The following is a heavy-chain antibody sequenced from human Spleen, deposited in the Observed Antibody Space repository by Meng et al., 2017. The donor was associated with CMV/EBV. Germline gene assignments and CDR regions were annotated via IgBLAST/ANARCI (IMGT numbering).Heavy chain of an antibody. CDR2: ISNSSSYI. Sequence: GESLKISCAASGFTFSSYEMNWVRQAPGKGLEWVSSISNSSSYIYYADSVKGRFTISRDNAKNSLYLQMNSLRAEDTAVYYCARDLSGSYTDDAFDIWGQGTMVTVSS. V-gene: IGHV3-21*01. CDR1: GFTFSSYE. J-gene: IGHJ3*02. CDR3: ARDLSGSYTDDAFDI. D-gene: IGHD1-26*01.